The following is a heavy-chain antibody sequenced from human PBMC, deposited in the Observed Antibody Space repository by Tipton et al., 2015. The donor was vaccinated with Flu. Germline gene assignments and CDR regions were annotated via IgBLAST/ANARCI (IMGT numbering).Heavy chain of an antibody. V-gene: IGHV4-34*01. D-gene: IGHD3-22*01. Sequence: TLSLTCAVYGGSFSGYYWSWIRQPPGKGLEWIGEINHSGSTNYNPSLKSRVTISVDTSKNQFSLKLSSVTAADTAVYYCARGGGDSSGYYIDYWGQGTLVIVSS. CDR3: ARGGGDSSGYYIDY. CDR1: GGSFSGYY. CDR2: INHSGST. J-gene: IGHJ4*02.